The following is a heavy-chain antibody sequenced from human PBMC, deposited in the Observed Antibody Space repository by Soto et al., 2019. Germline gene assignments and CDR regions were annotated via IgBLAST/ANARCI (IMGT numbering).Heavy chain of an antibody. D-gene: IGHD2-21*02. CDR1: GYPITDYG. CDR3: ARGTVTAAEY. CDR2: ISPYNGNT. J-gene: IGHJ4*02. Sequence: QVQMVQSGAEVKKPGASVNVSCKASGYPITDYGITWVRQAPGQGLEWMGWISPYNGNTYYAQKYQGRVTMTTDTSTSTAYMELTNLRSDDTATYYCARGTVTAAEYWGQGTLVTVSS. V-gene: IGHV1-18*01.